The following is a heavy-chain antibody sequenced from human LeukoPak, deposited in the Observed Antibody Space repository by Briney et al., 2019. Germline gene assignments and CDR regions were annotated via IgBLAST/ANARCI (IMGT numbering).Heavy chain of an antibody. D-gene: IGHD6-13*01. Sequence: GRSLRLSCASSGFTFDDYAMHWGRLAPGKGLEWVSGISWDSGSIGYADSVEGRFTISRDNAKNSLYLQKNSQRAEDTALYYCAKGCLYSSSWYCLNFDYWGQGTLVTVSS. J-gene: IGHJ4*02. CDR1: GFTFDDYA. CDR2: ISWDSGSI. V-gene: IGHV3-9*01. CDR3: AKGCLYSSSWYCLNFDY.